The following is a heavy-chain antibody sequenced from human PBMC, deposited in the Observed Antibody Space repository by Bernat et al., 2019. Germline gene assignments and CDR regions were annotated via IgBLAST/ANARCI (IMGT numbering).Heavy chain of an antibody. Sequence: QVQLVQSGAEVKKPGSSVKVSCKASGGTFSSYAISWVRQAPGQGLEWMGGIIPIFGTANYAQKFQGRVTITADESTSTAYMELSSLRSEDTAMYYCARVYCSGGSCYDYYYYMDVWGKGTTVTVSS. CDR1: GGTFSSYA. J-gene: IGHJ6*03. CDR2: IIPIFGTA. V-gene: IGHV1-69*01. CDR3: ARVYCSGGSCYDYYYYMDV. D-gene: IGHD2-15*01.